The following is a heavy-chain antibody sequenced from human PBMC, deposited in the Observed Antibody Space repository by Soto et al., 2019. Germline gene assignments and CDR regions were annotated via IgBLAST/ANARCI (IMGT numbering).Heavy chain of an antibody. Sequence: GASVKVSCKASGYTFTSYDINWVRQATGQGLEWMGWMNPSSGNTGYAQKFQGRVTMTRNTSISTAYMELSSLRSEDTAVYYCARGGIHHYYYGMDVWGQGTTVTVSS. CDR2: MNPSSGNT. V-gene: IGHV1-8*01. CDR1: GYTFTSYD. D-gene: IGHD5-18*01. J-gene: IGHJ6*02. CDR3: ARGGIHHYYYGMDV.